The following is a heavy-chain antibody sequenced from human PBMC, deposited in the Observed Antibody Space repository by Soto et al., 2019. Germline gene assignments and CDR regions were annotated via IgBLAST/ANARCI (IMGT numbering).Heavy chain of an antibody. D-gene: IGHD3-22*01. J-gene: IGHJ4*02. Sequence: GASVQVSCKASGGTFSSYAISWVRQAPGQGLEWMGGIIPIFGTANYAQKFQGRVTITADESTSTAYMELSSLRSEDTAVYYCARSDYYDSTLHGLAYYYFDYWGQGTLVTVSS. CDR1: GGTFSSYA. V-gene: IGHV1-69*13. CDR2: IIPIFGTA. CDR3: ARSDYYDSTLHGLAYYYFDY.